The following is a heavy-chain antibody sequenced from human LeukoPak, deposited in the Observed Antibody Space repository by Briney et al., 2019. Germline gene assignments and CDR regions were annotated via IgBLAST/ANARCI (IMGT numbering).Heavy chain of an antibody. Sequence: PGGSLRLSCAASGFTVSSSYMSWVRQAPGKGLEWVSVIHGGGSTYYADSVKGRFTISRDNSKNTLYLQMNSLRAEDTAVYFCASRPPGDSPSFASWGQGALVTVSS. CDR1: GFTVSSSY. D-gene: IGHD4-17*01. V-gene: IGHV3-66*01. J-gene: IGHJ4*02. CDR2: IHGGGST. CDR3: ASRPPGDSPSFAS.